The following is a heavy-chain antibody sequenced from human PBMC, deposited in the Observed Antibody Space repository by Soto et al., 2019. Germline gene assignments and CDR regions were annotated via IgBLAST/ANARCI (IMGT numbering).Heavy chain of an antibody. CDR1: VGSISSSSYY. V-gene: IGHV4-39*01. CDR2: IYYSGST. CDR3: ARQNYDFWSGYLYYFDY. Sequence: PSETLSLTCTVSVGSISSSSYYGGWIRQPPGKGLEWIGSIYYSGSTYCNPSLKSRVTISVETSKNQFSLKLSSVTAADTAVYYCARQNYDFWSGYLYYFDYWGQRTLVT. D-gene: IGHD3-3*01. J-gene: IGHJ4*02.